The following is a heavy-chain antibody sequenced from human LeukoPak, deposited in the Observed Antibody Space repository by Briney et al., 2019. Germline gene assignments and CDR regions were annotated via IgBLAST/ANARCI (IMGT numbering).Heavy chain of an antibody. J-gene: IGHJ4*02. D-gene: IGHD3-3*02. CDR2: IYYSGST. Sequence: TSETLSLTCTVSGGSISSGGYYWSWIRQHQGKGLEWIGYIYYSGSTYYNPSLKSRVTISVDTSKNQFSLKLSSVTAADTAVYYCARELVDSISPYFDYWGQGTLVTVSS. CDR3: ARELVDSISPYFDY. V-gene: IGHV4-31*03. CDR1: GGSISSGGYY.